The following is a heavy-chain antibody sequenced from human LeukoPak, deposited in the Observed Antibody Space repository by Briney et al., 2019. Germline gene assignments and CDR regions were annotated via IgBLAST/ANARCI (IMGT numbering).Heavy chain of an antibody. V-gene: IGHV3-23*01. D-gene: IGHD3-10*02. Sequence: GGTLRLSCAASGFTFSSYGMSWVRQAPGRGLEWVSAISTTGGTTYYADSVKGRFTISRDNAKNSLYLQMNSLRAEDTAVYYCAELGITMIGGVWGKGTTVTISS. J-gene: IGHJ6*04. CDR1: GFTFSSYG. CDR3: AELGITMIGGV. CDR2: ISTTGGTT.